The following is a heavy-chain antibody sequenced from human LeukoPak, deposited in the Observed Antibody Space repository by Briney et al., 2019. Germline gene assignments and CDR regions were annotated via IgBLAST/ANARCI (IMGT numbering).Heavy chain of an antibody. CDR3: ARPKEWWDFDP. CDR2: VYNTGGT. V-gene: IGHV4-59*01. D-gene: IGHD2-15*01. Sequence: PSETLSLTCTVSGDSMTNYYWNWVRQPPGKGLEWIGFVYNTGGTSYNPSLKSRITILVDKSKNQFSLKLNSVTAADTAVYYCARPKEWWDFDPWGQGTLVTVSS. J-gene: IGHJ5*02. CDR1: GDSMTNYY.